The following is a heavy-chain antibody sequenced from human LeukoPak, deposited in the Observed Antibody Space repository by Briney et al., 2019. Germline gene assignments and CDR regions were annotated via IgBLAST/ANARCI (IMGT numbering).Heavy chain of an antibody. Sequence: SETLSLTCTVSGYSISSGYYWGWIRQPPGKGLEWIGSIHYRGATYYNPSLKSRVTMSVDTSKNQFSLKLSSVTAADTAIYYCARLPPYSSGWYEDYWGQGTLVTVSS. CDR3: ARLPPYSSGWYEDY. CDR2: IHYRGAT. CDR1: GYSISSGYY. V-gene: IGHV4-38-2*02. J-gene: IGHJ4*02. D-gene: IGHD6-19*01.